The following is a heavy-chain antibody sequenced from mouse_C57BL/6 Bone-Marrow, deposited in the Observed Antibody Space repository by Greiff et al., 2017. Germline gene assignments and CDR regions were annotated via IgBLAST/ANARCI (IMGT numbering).Heavy chain of an antibody. V-gene: IGHV1-85*01. D-gene: IGHD1-1*01. CDR3: ARDYGSSDWYFDV. CDR2: IYPGDGGT. Sequence: QVQLQQSGPELVKPGASVKLSCKASGYTFTSYDINWVKQRPGQGLEWIGWIYPGDGGTKYNEKFKGKATLTVDTSSSTAYMELHSLTSEDSAVYFCARDYGSSDWYFDVWGTGTTVTVSS. J-gene: IGHJ1*03. CDR1: GYTFTSYD.